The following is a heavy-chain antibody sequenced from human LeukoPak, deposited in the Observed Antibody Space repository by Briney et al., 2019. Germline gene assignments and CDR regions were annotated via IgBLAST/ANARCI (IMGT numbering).Heavy chain of an antibody. V-gene: IGHV1-46*01. CDR1: GYTFTSYY. CDR3: ALGSYGLRYFDY. D-gene: IGHD5-18*01. CDR2: INPSGGST. Sequence: ASVKVSXKASGYTFTSYYMHWVRQAPGQGLEWMGIINPSGGSTSYAQKFQGRVTMTRDTSTSTVYMELSSLRSEDTAVYYCALGSYGLRYFDYWGQGTLVTVSS. J-gene: IGHJ4*02.